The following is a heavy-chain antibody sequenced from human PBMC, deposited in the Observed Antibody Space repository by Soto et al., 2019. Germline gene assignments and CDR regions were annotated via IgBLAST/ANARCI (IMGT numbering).Heavy chain of an antibody. V-gene: IGHV4-39*01. Sequence: QKQLQESGPGLVKASETLSLTCIVSGDSITSSNYYWGWIRQPPGKGLECIGNIYYDGNTYYNPSLKSRVTIPLDTSKNQFSLRLNSVTAADTAVYYCARSTIAPRLFMYPYDSWGQGTLVTVSS. CDR1: GDSITSSNYY. CDR3: ARSTIAPRLFMYPYDS. D-gene: IGHD6-6*01. CDR2: IYYDGNT. J-gene: IGHJ4*02.